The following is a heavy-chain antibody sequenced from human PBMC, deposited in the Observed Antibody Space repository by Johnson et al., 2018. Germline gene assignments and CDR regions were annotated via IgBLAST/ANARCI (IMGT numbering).Heavy chain of an antibody. V-gene: IGHV3-30*18. CDR2: ISYDGSNK. CDR1: GFTFSSYG. CDR3: AKDQAAGIYYYYGMDV. Sequence: QVQLVQSGGGVVQPGRSLRLSCAASGFTFSSYGMHWVRQAPGKGLVWVAVISYDGSNKYYADSVKGRFTISRDNSKNTLYLQMNSLRAEDTAVYYCAKDQAAGIYYYYGMDVWGQGTTVTGSS. D-gene: IGHD6-13*01. J-gene: IGHJ6*02.